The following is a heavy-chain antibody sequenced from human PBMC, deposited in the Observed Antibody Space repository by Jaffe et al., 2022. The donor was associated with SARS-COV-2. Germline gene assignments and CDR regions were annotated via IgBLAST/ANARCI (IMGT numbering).Heavy chain of an antibody. CDR3: ARRVAFNWNVDY. CDR1: GFTFSSYA. D-gene: IGHD1-1*01. CDR2: ISYDGSNK. Sequence: QVQLVESGGGVVQPGRSLRLSCAASGFTFSSYAMHWVRQAPGKGLEWVAVISYDGSNKYYADSVKGRFTISRDNSKNTLYLQMNSLRAEDTAVYYCARRVAFNWNVDYWGQGTLVTVSS. V-gene: IGHV3-30-3*01. J-gene: IGHJ4*02.